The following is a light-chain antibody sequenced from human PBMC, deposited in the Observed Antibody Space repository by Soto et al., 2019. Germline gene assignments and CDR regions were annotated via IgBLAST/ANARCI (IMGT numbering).Light chain of an antibody. CDR2: SSD. J-gene: IGLJ2*01. V-gene: IGLV1-44*01. Sequence: QSAVTQPPSASGTPGQRVTISCSGSTSNIGSNTINWYQQLPGTAPKLLIYSSDQRPSGVPGRFSGSKSGTSASLAISGLQSEDEADYYCAAWDDTLNGVVFGGGTKLTVL. CDR3: AAWDDTLNGVV. CDR1: TSNIGSNT.